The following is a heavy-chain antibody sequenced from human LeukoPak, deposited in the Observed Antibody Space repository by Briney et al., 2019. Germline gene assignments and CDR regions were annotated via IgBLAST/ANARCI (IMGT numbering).Heavy chain of an antibody. J-gene: IGHJ4*02. CDR1: GYTFTSYG. CDR3: ASSLPRYCSGGSCDGYFDY. V-gene: IGHV1-18*01. Sequence: GASVKVSCKASGYTFTSYGISWVRQAPGQGLEWMGWISAYNGNTNYAQKLQGRVTMTTDTSTSTAYMELRSLRSDDTAVYYCASSLPRYCSGGSCDGYFDYWGQGTLVTVSS. D-gene: IGHD2-15*01. CDR2: ISAYNGNT.